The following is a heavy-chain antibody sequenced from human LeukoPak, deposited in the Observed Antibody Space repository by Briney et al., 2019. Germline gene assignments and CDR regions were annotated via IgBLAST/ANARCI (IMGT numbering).Heavy chain of an antibody. V-gene: IGHV4-30-4*01. Sequence: SETLSLTCTVSGGSISSGDYYWSWIRQPPGKGLEWIAYISHSGGTYYNPSLKSRATISLDTSRNQFSLKLSSVTAADTALYYCAGLVGRYSNGMYYYLDYWGQGILVTVSS. CDR1: GGSISSGDYY. D-gene: IGHD1-26*01. J-gene: IGHJ4*02. CDR3: AGLVGRYSNGMYYYLDY. CDR2: ISHSGGT.